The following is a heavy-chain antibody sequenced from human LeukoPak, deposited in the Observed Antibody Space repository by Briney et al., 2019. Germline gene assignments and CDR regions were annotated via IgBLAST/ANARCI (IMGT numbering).Heavy chain of an antibody. V-gene: IGHV4-59*01. D-gene: IGHD4-23*01. Sequence: SETLSLTCSVSGGSISGYFWSWIRQPPGKGLEWIGYIYYSGSTNYNPSLKSRVTISLDTSKNQFSLKLSSVTTADTAVYYCARSVVTLYWYFDLWGRGTLVTVSS. CDR1: GGSISGYF. J-gene: IGHJ2*01. CDR3: ARSVVTLYWYFDL. CDR2: IYYSGST.